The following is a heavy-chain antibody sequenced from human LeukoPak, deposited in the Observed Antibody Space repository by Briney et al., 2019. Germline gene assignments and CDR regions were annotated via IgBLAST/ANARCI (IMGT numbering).Heavy chain of an antibody. D-gene: IGHD2-2*03. Sequence: GESLKISCKGSGYSFPTYWIAWVRQMPGKGLEWMGIIYPDESNIRYSPSFQGQVTISADKSISTAFLQWSSLKASDTAMYYCSRPPSRGYSSSFEYWGQGTLVTVSS. CDR3: SRPPSRGYSSSFEY. CDR1: GYSFPTYW. CDR2: IYPDESNI. V-gene: IGHV5-51*01. J-gene: IGHJ4*02.